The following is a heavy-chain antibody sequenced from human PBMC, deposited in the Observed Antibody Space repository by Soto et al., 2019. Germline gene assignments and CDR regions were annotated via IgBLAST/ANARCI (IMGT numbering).Heavy chain of an antibody. J-gene: IGHJ5*02. V-gene: IGHV4-34*09. CDR3: ARGEGSMVRGVTKWFDP. Sequence: SETLSLTCAVYGGSVSSGSYYWSWIRQPPGKGLEWIGEMSHSGGTHFNPSLKSRVTISVDTSKNQFSLKLSFVTAADTAVYYCARGEGSMVRGVTKWFDPWGQGTLVTVSS. D-gene: IGHD3-10*01. CDR1: GGSVSSGSYY. CDR2: MSHSGGT.